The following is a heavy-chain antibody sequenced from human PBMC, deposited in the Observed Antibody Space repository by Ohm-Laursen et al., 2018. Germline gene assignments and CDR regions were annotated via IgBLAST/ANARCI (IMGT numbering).Heavy chain of an antibody. V-gene: IGHV4-61*01. Sequence: SQTLSLTCIVSGDSASSGRYYWTWIRQSPGKGLEWIARIYHSGRTDYNPSLRSRVTISLDKSKNQFSLRLSSVTAADTAVYYCASQIGYFDYWGQGTLVTVSS. CDR2: IYHSGRT. D-gene: IGHD6-13*01. J-gene: IGHJ4*02. CDR3: ASQIGYFDY. CDR1: GDSASSGRYY.